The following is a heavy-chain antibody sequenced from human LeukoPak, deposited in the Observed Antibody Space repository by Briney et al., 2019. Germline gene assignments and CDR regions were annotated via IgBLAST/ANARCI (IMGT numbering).Heavy chain of an antibody. CDR3: VRDLVSRFYDILTGPHSYGMDV. Sequence: PSETLSLTCTVSGGSISSGDYYWSWIRQPPGKGLEWIGYIYYSGSTYYNPSLKSRVTISVDKSKNQFSLRLSSVTAADTAVYYCVRDLVSRFYDILTGPHSYGMDVWGQGTTVTVSS. CDR1: GGSISSGDYY. J-gene: IGHJ6*02. CDR2: IYYSGST. V-gene: IGHV4-30-4*01. D-gene: IGHD3-9*01.